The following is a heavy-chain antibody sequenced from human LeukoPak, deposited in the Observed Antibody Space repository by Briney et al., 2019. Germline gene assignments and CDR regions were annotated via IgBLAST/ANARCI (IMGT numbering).Heavy chain of an antibody. CDR3: AKGGYCSSTNCYDNTYYYYYGMDV. V-gene: IGHV3-23*01. CDR1: GFTFSSYA. Sequence: GGSLRLSCAASGFTFSSYAMSWVRQAPGKGLEWVSAISGSGGSTYYADSVKGRFTISRDNSKNTLYLQMNSLRAEDTAVYYCAKGGYCSSTNCYDNTYYYYYGMDVWGKGTTVTVSS. D-gene: IGHD2-2*01. CDR2: ISGSGGST. J-gene: IGHJ6*04.